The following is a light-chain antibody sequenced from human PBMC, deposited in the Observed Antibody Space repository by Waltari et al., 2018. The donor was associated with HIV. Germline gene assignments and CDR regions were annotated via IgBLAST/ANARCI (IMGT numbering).Light chain of an antibody. CDR2: SDD. J-gene: IGLJ3*02. CDR3: STWDDSLIGRV. CDR1: SSNIGHNS. Sequence: QSLLTQPPSASGAPGPKVTITCSGSSSNIGHNSVYWYQHFPGSAPNLLIYSDDNRPPRVADRFSASKSGTSASLAIRGLLFDDEAVYYCSTWDDSLIGRVFGGGTRLTVL. V-gene: IGLV1-44*01.